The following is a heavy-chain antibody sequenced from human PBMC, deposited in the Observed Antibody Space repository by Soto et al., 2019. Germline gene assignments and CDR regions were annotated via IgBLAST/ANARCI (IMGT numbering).Heavy chain of an antibody. CDR3: AKAIEYSSSWSPFDY. V-gene: IGHV3-30*18. CDR1: GFTFSSYG. CDR2: ISYDGSNK. D-gene: IGHD6-13*01. Sequence: PGGSLRLSCAASGFTFSSYGMHWVRQAPGKGLEWVAVISYDGSNKYYADSVKGRFTISRDNSKNTLYLQMNSLRAEDTAVYYCAKAIEYSSSWSPFDYWGQGTLVTVS. J-gene: IGHJ4*02.